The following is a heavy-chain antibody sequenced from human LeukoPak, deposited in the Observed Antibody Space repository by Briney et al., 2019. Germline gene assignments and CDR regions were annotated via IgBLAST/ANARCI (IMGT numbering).Heavy chain of an antibody. V-gene: IGHV4-30-4*01. D-gene: IGHD1-26*01. Sequence: SETLSLTCTVSGGSISSGDYYWSWIRQPPGKGLEWTGYIYYSGSTYYNPSLKSRVTISVDTSKNQFSLRLSSVTAADTAVYYCARVAMGATDYWGQGTLVTVSS. CDR2: IYYSGST. CDR1: GGSISSGDYY. J-gene: IGHJ4*02. CDR3: ARVAMGATDY.